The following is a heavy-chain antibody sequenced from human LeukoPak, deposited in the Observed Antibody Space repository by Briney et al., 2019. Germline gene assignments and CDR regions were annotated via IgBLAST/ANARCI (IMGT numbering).Heavy chain of an antibody. V-gene: IGHV1-69*13. CDR2: IIPMFGTA. CDR3: ARISLGAIWGYYYGMDV. J-gene: IGHJ6*02. Sequence: GASVKVSCKASGGTFNRYAISWVRQAPGQGLEWMGGIIPMFGTANYAQKFQGRVTITADESTSTAYMELSSLRSEDTAVFYCARISLGAIWGYYYGMDVWGQGTTVTVSS. D-gene: IGHD1-26*01. CDR1: GGTFNRYA.